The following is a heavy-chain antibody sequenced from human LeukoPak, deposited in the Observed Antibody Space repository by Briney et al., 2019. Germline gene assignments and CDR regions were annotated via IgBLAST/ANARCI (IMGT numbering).Heavy chain of an antibody. D-gene: IGHD4-17*01. CDR1: GFTFSSYG. V-gene: IGHV3-30*18. CDR2: ISYDGPNK. CDR3: AKGRYHLATVTLLDY. J-gene: IGHJ4*02. Sequence: GGSLRLSCAASGFTFSSYGMHWVRQAPGKGLEWVAVISYDGPNKYFADSVKGRFTISRDNSKNTLYLQMNSVRAEDTAIYYCAKGRYHLATVTLLDYWGQGTLVTVSS.